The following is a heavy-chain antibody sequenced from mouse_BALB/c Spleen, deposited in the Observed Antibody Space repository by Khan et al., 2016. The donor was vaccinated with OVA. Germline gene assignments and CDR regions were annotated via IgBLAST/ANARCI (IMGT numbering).Heavy chain of an antibody. J-gene: IGHJ2*01. Sequence: EVELVESGGGLVQTGGSRKLSCAAAGFTFSGFGMHWVRQTPEKGLEWVAYISDGSNTIYYADTVKGRFTISRDNPTNTLFLQMTSLRSEDTAMYYCARTVYYYFDDGGKGTTLTVSS. V-gene: IGHV5-17*02. D-gene: IGHD1-1*01. CDR3: ARTVYYYFDD. CDR1: GFTFSGFG. CDR2: ISDGSNTI.